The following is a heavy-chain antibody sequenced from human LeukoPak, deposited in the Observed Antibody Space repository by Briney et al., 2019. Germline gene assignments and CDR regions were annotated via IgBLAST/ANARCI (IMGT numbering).Heavy chain of an antibody. CDR1: GFTFSAYA. J-gene: IGHJ5*02. D-gene: IGHD2-15*01. CDR2: FDGSGDKT. CDR3: AKTVVAARGWFDP. Sequence: GGSLRLSCVASGFTFSAYAMSWVRQAPGQGLEWISSFDGSGDKTYYGDSVKGRFTISRDDSKNTLYLQMNSLRAEDTAVYYCAKTVVAARGWFDPWGQGTLVTVSS. V-gene: IGHV3-23*01.